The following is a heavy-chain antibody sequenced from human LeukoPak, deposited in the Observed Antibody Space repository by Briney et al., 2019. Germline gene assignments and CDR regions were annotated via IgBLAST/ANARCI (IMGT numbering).Heavy chain of an antibody. CDR3: ARGILLRAHYYDSSGYQ. J-gene: IGHJ4*02. CDR1: GYTFTSYG. Sequence: GASVKVSCKASGYTFTSYGISWVRQAPGQGLEWMGWINPNSGGTNYAQKFQGRVTMTRDTSISTAYMELSRLRSDDTAVYYCARGILLRAHYYDSSGYQWGQGTLVTVSS. CDR2: INPNSGGT. D-gene: IGHD3-22*01. V-gene: IGHV1-2*02.